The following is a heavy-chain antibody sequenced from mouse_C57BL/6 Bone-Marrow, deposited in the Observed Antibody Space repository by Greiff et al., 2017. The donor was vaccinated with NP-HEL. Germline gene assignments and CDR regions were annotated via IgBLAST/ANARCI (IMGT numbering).Heavy chain of an antibody. CDR1: GYTFTSHW. CDR2: IFPGSGST. CDR3: APWVLSTFFAY. D-gene: IGHD2-3*01. Sequence: QVQLKESGPELVRPGASVKISCKAPGYTFTSHWMQWVRQRPGQGLEWIGEIFPGSGSTYYNEKFKGKATLTVDTSSSTSSMQLSILTSVDSAVYFCAPWVLSTFFAYWGQGTLVTVSA. V-gene: IGHV1-56*01. J-gene: IGHJ3*01.